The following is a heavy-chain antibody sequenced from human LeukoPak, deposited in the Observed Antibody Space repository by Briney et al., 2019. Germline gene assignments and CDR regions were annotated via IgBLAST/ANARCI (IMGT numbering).Heavy chain of an antibody. CDR2: IYHSGST. V-gene: IGHV4-30-2*01. CDR1: GGSISSGGYS. Sequence: PSETLSLTCAVSGGSISSGGYSWSWIRQPPGKGLEWIGYIYHSGSTYYNPSLKSRVTISVDRSKNQFSLKLSSVTAADTAVYYCARDALDYWGQGTLVTVSS. CDR3: ARDALDY. J-gene: IGHJ4*02.